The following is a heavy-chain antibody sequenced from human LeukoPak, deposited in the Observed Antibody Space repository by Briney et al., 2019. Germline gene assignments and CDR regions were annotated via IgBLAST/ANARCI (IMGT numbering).Heavy chain of an antibody. D-gene: IGHD2-15*01. V-gene: IGHV3-53*01. Sequence: GGSLRLSCSVSGFTVSSNSMSWVRQAPGKGLEWVSFIYSDNTHYSDSVKGRFTISRDNSKNTLYLQMNSLRAEDTAVYYCARVLRYCSGGNCYSGGLGYMDVWGKGTTVTISS. J-gene: IGHJ6*03. CDR1: GFTVSSNS. CDR2: IYSDNT. CDR3: ARVLRYCSGGNCYSGGLGYMDV.